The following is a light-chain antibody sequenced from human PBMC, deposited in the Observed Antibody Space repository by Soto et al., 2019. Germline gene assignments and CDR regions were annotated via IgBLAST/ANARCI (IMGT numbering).Light chain of an antibody. V-gene: IGKV1-39*01. CDR2: MAS. CDR3: QESYSTPYN. CDR1: QTFSNY. Sequence: DIQMTQSPSSLSASVGDRVTITCRASQTFSNYLNWYQQKPGKAPRLLIYMASTLQSGVPSRFSCHGFGTEFTLTISSLEPEEFANYYCQESYSTPYNFCQGDKLEIK. J-gene: IGKJ2*01.